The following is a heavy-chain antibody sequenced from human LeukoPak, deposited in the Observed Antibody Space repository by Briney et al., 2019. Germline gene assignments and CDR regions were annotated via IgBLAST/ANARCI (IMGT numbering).Heavy chain of an antibody. V-gene: IGHV4-34*01. Sequence: SETLSLTCAVYGGSFSGYYWSWIRQPPGKGLEWIGEINHSGSTNYNPSLKSRVTISVGTSKNQFSLKLSSVTAADTAVYYCARGRRGRYSGSQAWFDPWGQGTLVTVSS. D-gene: IGHD1-26*01. CDR2: INHSGST. CDR3: ARGRRGRYSGSQAWFDP. CDR1: GGSFSGYY. J-gene: IGHJ5*02.